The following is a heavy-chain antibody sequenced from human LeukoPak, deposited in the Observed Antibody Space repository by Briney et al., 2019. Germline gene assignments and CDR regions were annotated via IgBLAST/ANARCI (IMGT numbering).Heavy chain of an antibody. J-gene: IGHJ4*02. CDR2: AYYSGST. D-gene: IGHD4-17*01. CDR3: ARSKSFDYGDYGWFVY. V-gene: IGHV4-59*08. CDR1: GGSISRYY. Sequence: SETLSLTCTVSGGSISRYYWSWIRQPPGKGLEWIGYAYYSGSTNYNPSLKSRVTISVDTSKNQFSLNLTSVTAADTAVYFCARSKSFDYGDYGWFVYWGQGTLVTVS.